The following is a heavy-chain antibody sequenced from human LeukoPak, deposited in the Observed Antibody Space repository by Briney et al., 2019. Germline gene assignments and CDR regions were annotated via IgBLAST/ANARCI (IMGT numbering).Heavy chain of an antibody. Sequence: GGSLRLSCAASGISFSSYLMSWVRQAPGKGLEWVANINRDGGEKYYVDSVKGRFTISRDNAKNSVYLQMNSLRAEDTAIYHCARWNFAWDAWGRGTLVTVSS. J-gene: IGHJ5*02. CDR1: GISFSSYL. V-gene: IGHV3-7*05. CDR3: ARWNFAWDA. D-gene: IGHD3-9*01. CDR2: INRDGGEK.